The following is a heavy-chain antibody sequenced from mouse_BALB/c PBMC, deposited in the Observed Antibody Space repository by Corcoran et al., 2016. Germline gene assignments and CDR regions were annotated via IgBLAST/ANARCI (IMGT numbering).Heavy chain of an antibody. CDR2: INPNNGGT. CDR3: ASLYYLDY. J-gene: IGHJ2*01. CDR1: GSTFTEYN. Sequence: EVRLQQSGPELRKPGASVKISCKTSGSTFTEYNMHWVKQSHGKSREWIGGINPNNGGTSYKQKFKCKATLTVDKSSSTAYMELRSLTSEASAVYDWASLYYLDYWGQGTTLTVSS. D-gene: IGHD2-1*01. V-gene: IGHV1-18*01.